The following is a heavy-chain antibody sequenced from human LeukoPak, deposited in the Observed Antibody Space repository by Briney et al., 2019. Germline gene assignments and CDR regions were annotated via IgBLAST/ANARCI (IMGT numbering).Heavy chain of an antibody. Sequence: GGSLRLSCAASGFTFSSYSMNWVRQAPGKGLEWVSNISSSSSTIYYADSVKGRFAISRDNAKNSLYLQMNSLRDEDTAVYYCARDWDPWALTDAFDIWGQGTMVTVSS. CDR3: ARDWDPWALTDAFDI. D-gene: IGHD4/OR15-4a*01. CDR2: ISSSSSTI. J-gene: IGHJ3*02. CDR1: GFTFSSYS. V-gene: IGHV3-48*02.